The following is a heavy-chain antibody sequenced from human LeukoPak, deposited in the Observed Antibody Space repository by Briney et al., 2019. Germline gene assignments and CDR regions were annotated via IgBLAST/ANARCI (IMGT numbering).Heavy chain of an antibody. J-gene: IGHJ3*02. CDR2: ISSSGDTI. Sequence: GGSLRLSCAASGFTFSDYYMSWIRQAPGKGLEWISYISSSGDTIFYADSVKGRFTISRDNSKNTPYLQMNSLRAEDTAVYYCAKGLTVTTLWAFDIWGQGTMVTVSS. CDR1: GFTFSDYY. V-gene: IGHV3-11*01. D-gene: IGHD4-17*01. CDR3: AKGLTVTTLWAFDI.